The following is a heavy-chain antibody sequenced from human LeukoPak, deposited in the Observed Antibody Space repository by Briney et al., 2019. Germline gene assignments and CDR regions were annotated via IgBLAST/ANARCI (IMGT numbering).Heavy chain of an antibody. CDR2: ISYDGSNK. Sequence: GGSLRLSCAASGFTFSSYAMHWVRQAPGKGLEWVAVISYDGSNKYYADSVKGRFTISRDNSKNTLYLQMNSLRAEDTAVYYCAKDGVSVWWYFDSWGQGSLVTVSS. CDR1: GFTFSSYA. D-gene: IGHD2-8*02. J-gene: IGHJ4*02. CDR3: AKDGVSVWWYFDS. V-gene: IGHV3-30-3*01.